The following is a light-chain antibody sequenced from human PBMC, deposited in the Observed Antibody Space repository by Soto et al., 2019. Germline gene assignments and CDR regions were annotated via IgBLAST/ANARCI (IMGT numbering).Light chain of an antibody. V-gene: IGKV4-1*01. CDR1: QSVLYSSNNKNY. CDR2: WAS. CDR3: QQYYSTTLT. Sequence: DIVMTQSPDSLAVSLGERATINCKSSQSVLYSSNNKNYLAWYQQKPGQPPKLLIYWASTREFGVPDRFSGSGSGTDFTLTISSLQAEDVAVYYCQQYYSTTLTFGGGTKVEIK. J-gene: IGKJ4*01.